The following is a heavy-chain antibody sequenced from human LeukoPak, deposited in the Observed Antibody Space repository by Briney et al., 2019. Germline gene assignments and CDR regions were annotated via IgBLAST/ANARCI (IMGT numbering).Heavy chain of an antibody. J-gene: IGHJ5*02. V-gene: IGHV1-69*05. CDR3: ARGRTTVTMHYWFDP. CDR2: IIPIFGTA. Sequence: ASVKVSCKASGGTFSSYAISWVRQAPGQGLEWMGGIIPIFGTANYAQKFQGRVTITTDETTSTAYMELSSLRSEDTAVYYCARGRTTVTMHYWFDPWGQGTLVTVSS. CDR1: GGTFSSYA. D-gene: IGHD4-17*01.